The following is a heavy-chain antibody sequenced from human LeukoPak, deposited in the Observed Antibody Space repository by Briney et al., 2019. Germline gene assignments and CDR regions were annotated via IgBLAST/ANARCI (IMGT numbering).Heavy chain of an antibody. CDR3: ARQPVPGTYYFDY. CDR2: IYTRGST. Sequence: SETLSLPCTVADGSISSYYWSWSRRPPGKGREWIGYIYTRGSTNYSPSLKSRVTISSDTSKNQFSLKLVSVTAADTAVYYCARQPVPGTYYFDYWGQGTLVTVSS. CDR1: DGSISSYY. V-gene: IGHV4-4*09. J-gene: IGHJ4*02. D-gene: IGHD6-19*01.